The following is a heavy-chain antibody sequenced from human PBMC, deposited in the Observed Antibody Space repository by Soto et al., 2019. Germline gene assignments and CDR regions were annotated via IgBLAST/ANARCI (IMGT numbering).Heavy chain of an antibody. Sequence: GGSLRLSCAASGFIFSDHYMDWVRQAPGEGLAWVGRARNKANGYTTEYAASVKGRFTISRDDSKNSVYLQMNSLKTEDTAVYYCAKIYCIVPSCALHYYYMDVWGQGTSVPVSS. CDR3: AKIYCIVPSCALHYYYMDV. J-gene: IGHJ6*03. D-gene: IGHD2-2*01. CDR1: GFIFSDHY. CDR2: ARNKANGYTT. V-gene: IGHV3-72*01.